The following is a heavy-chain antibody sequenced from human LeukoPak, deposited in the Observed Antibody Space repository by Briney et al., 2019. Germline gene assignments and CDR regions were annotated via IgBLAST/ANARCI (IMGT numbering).Heavy chain of an antibody. CDR2: IIPIFGTA. CDR3: ARGVYYNGWVVPYYYFMDV. CDR1: GGTFSSYA. Sequence: GASVKVSCKASGGTFSSYAISWVRQAPGQGLEWMGGIIPIFGTANYAQKFQGRVTMTWNTSISTAYMELSSLRSEDTAVYYCARGVYYNGWVVPYYYFMDVWGKGTTVTISS. J-gene: IGHJ6*03. D-gene: IGHD3-10*01. V-gene: IGHV1-69*06.